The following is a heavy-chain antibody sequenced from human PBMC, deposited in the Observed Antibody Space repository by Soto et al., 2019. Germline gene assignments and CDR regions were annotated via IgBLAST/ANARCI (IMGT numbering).Heavy chain of an antibody. D-gene: IGHD2-15*01. CDR2: IYYSGST. CDR3: AESTRGSYFDY. J-gene: IGHJ4*02. CDR1: GGSISSGDYY. V-gene: IGHV4-30-4*01. Sequence: PSETLSLTCTVSGGSISSGDYYWSWIRQPPGKGLEWIGYIYYSGSTYYNPSLKSRVTISVDTSKNQFSLKLSSVTAADTAVDYCAESTRGSYFDYWGQGTLVTVSS.